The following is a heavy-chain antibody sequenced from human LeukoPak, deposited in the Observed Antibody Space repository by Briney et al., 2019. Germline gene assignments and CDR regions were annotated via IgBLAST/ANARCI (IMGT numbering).Heavy chain of an antibody. CDR3: VRRFGYGSGSYYIS. Sequence: GSLRLSCAASGFTFSSYGMHWIRQPPGKGLEWIGSIYYSGNSYYNPSLKSRVTISVDTSKNQFSLKLNSVTAADTAVYYCVRRFGYGSGSYYISWGQRPLVTVSS. D-gene: IGHD3-10*01. V-gene: IGHV4-39*01. J-gene: IGHJ4*02. CDR2: IYYSGNS. CDR1: GFTFSSYG.